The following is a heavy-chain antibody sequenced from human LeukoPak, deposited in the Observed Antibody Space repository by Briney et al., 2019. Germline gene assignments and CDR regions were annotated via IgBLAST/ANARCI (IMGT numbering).Heavy chain of an antibody. CDR1: GGSISTYY. V-gene: IGHV4-59*01. Sequence: SETLSLTCTVSGGSISTYYWNWIRQPPGKGLEWIGYIYYSGATNYNPSLKSRVTISVDTSKNQFSLKLSSVTAADTAVYYCARGVYIAAAQYGFWGQGTLVAASS. CDR2: IYYSGAT. CDR3: ARGVYIAAAQYGF. D-gene: IGHD6-13*01. J-gene: IGHJ4*02.